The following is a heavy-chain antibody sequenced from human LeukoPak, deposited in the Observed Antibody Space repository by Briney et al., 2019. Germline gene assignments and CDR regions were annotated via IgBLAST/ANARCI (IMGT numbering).Heavy chain of an antibody. Sequence: ASVKVSCKASSYTFTNYAFTWVRQAPGQGLEWMGWISAYNGNTNYAQKLQGRVTMTTDTSTSTAYMELRSLRSDDTAVYYCARGRLAVAGRGYFQHWGQGTLVTVSS. J-gene: IGHJ1*01. CDR2: ISAYNGNT. V-gene: IGHV1-18*01. CDR3: ARGRLAVAGRGYFQH. CDR1: SYTFTNYA. D-gene: IGHD6-19*01.